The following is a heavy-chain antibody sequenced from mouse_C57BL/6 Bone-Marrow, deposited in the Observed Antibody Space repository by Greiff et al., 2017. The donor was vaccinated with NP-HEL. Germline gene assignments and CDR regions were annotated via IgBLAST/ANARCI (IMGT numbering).Heavy chain of an antibody. CDR3: ARGGYYGSSYNYAMDY. CDR2: INYDGSST. D-gene: IGHD1-1*01. J-gene: IGHJ4*01. V-gene: IGHV5-16*01. CDR1: GFTFSDYY. Sequence: EVKLVESEGGLVQPGRSMKLSCTASGFTFSDYYMAWVRQVPEKGLEWVANINYDGSSTYYLDSLKSRFIISRDNAKNILYLQMSSLKSEDTATYYCARGGYYGSSYNYAMDYWGQGTSVTVSS.